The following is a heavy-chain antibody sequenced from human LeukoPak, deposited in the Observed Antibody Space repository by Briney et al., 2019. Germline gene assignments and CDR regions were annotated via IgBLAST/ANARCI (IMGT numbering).Heavy chain of an antibody. CDR2: ISSSSSYI. CDR1: GFTFSSYS. Sequence: PGGSLRLSCAASGFTFSSYSMNWVRQAPGKGLEWVSSISSSSSYIYYADSVKGRFTISRDNAKNSLYLHMNSLRAEDTAVYYCARDRGYCSSTSCYTLGIFDYWGQGTLVTVSS. J-gene: IGHJ4*02. V-gene: IGHV3-21*01. D-gene: IGHD2-2*02. CDR3: ARDRGYCSSTSCYTLGIFDY.